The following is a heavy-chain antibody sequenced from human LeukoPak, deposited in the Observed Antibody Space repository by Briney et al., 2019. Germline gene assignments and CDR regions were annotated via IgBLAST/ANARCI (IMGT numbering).Heavy chain of an antibody. V-gene: IGHV3-30*02. CDR2: IWYGGSNK. CDR3: AKDVPARDYYYYMDV. CDR1: GFTFSSYG. J-gene: IGHJ6*03. Sequence: PGGSLRLSCAASGFTFSSYGMHWVRQAPGKGLEWVAVIWYGGSNKYYADSVKGRFTISRDNSKNTLYLQMNSLRAEDTAVYYCAKDVPARDYYYYMDVWGKGTTVTVSS.